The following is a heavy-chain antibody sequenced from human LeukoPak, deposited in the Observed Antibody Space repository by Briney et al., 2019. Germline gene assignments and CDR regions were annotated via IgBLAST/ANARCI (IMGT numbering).Heavy chain of an antibody. CDR3: AALARDY. D-gene: IGHD3-3*02. CDR1: GFIVSSNY. Sequence: GGSLRLSCAASGFIVSSNYMTWVRQAPGEGPEWVSVIHNDGSTYYTDSVKGRFTISRDNSKNTLCLQMNSLRVEDTAVYYCAALARDYWGQGTLVTVSS. V-gene: IGHV3-53*01. CDR2: IHNDGST. J-gene: IGHJ4*02.